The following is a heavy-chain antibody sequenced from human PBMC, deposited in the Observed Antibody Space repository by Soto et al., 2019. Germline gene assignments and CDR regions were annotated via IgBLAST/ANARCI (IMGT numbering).Heavy chain of an antibody. CDR3: AGDPYHYGSAF. D-gene: IGHD3-10*01. V-gene: IGHV3-11*01. J-gene: IGHJ4*02. CDR1: GFRFGVHY. Sequence: GSLRLSCAASGFRFGVHYMTWIRQAPGKGLEWVSKISGDGSTTYYADFVKGRFTVSRDNAKNSVSLQMNGLTAEDTAMYYCAGDPYHYGSAFWGQGTLVTVSS. CDR2: ISGDGSTT.